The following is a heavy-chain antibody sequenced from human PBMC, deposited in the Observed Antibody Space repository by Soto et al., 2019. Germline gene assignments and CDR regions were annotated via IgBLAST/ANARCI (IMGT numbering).Heavy chain of an antibody. V-gene: IGHV1-24*01. CDR1: GYTLTELS. CDR3: ARDSPKQGYCTNGVCYSPAGSFDY. J-gene: IGHJ4*02. Sequence: GASVKVSCKVSGYTLTELSMHWVRQAPGKGLEWMGSLGPEEGGTIYAQKFQGRVTMTEDSSTDTAYMELSSLRSEDTAVYYCARDSPKQGYCTNGVCYSPAGSFDYWGQGTLVTVSS. D-gene: IGHD2-8*01. CDR2: LGPEEGGT.